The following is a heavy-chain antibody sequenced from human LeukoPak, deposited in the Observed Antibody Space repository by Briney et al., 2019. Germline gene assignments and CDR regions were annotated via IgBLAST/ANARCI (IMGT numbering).Heavy chain of an antibody. Sequence: GGSLRLSCAASGFTFSSYWMHWVRQAPGKGLVWVARLNRDGSSTNYADSVKGRFTISRDNAKNTLHLQMNSLRVEDTAVYYCARDRDCYNSFDFWGQGTLVTVSS. CDR3: ARDRDCYNSFDF. D-gene: IGHD5-24*01. CDR1: GFTFSSYW. V-gene: IGHV3-74*01. J-gene: IGHJ4*02. CDR2: LNRDGSST.